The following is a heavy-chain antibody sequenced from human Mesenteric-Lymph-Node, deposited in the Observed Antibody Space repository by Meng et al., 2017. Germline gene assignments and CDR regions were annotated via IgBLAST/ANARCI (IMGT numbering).Heavy chain of an antibody. CDR3: ATQDVGTRSSPVH. Sequence: ESLKISCAASGFTFSSYWMSWVRQAPGKGLEWVANIKYDGSEKYYVDSVKGRFTISRDNTENSLYLQMNSLRVEDTAVYYCATQDVGTRSSPVHWGQGNQV. CDR2: IKYDGSEK. J-gene: IGHJ4*01. D-gene: IGHD2-2*01. V-gene: IGHV3-7*01. CDR1: GFTFSSYW.